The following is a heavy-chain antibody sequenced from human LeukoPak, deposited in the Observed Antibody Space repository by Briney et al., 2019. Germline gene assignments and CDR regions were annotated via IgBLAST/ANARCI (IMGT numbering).Heavy chain of an antibody. CDR2: IYTSGST. J-gene: IGHJ6*03. CDR1: GGSISSYY. V-gene: IGHV4-4*07. Sequence: ETLSLTCTVSGGSISSYYWSWIRQPAGKGLEWIGRIYTSGSTNYNPSLKSRVTMSVDTSKNQFSLKLSSVTAADTAVYYCARGRTGYHLLPTKKDYSYYYMDVWDKGTTVTVSS. D-gene: IGHD2-2*01. CDR3: ARGRTGYHLLPTKKDYSYYYMDV.